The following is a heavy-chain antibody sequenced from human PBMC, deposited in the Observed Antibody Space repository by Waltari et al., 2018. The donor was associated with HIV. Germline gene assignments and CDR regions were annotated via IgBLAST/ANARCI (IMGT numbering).Heavy chain of an antibody. CDR1: GYTFSDFY. D-gene: IGHD3-10*01. CDR3: AIGYSHGSGRFRGMDV. CDR2: VVPEYVET. V-gene: IGHV1-69-2*01. Sequence: EVQLVQSGAQVRKTGATAKISCKGSGYTFSDFYMHCEQQAPGKGPVWIGLVVPEYVETLFAEKFHGRVPMTADTSTDTAYMELSGLRSEDTPLYYCAIGYSHGSGRFRGMDVWGQGTAVTVSS. J-gene: IGHJ6*02.